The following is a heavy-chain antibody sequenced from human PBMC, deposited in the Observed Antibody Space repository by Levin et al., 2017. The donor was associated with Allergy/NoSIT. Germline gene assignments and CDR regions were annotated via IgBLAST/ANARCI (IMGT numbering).Heavy chain of an antibody. Sequence: SETLSLTCTVSGGSVSSGSHHWSWIRQPPGRGLEWIGCIHYSGRTKYNPSLKSRATISVDTSKNQAYLKLSSVTAADTAIYYCARDRVIPATGGNYYYDGMDVWGQGTTVTVSS. V-gene: IGHV4-61*01. CDR1: GGSVSSGSHH. CDR2: IHYSGRT. J-gene: IGHJ6*02. D-gene: IGHD2-2*01. CDR3: ARDRVIPATGGNYYYDGMDV.